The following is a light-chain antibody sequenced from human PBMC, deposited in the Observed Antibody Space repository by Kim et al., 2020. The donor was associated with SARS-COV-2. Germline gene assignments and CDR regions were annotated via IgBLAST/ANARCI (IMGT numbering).Light chain of an antibody. CDR1: SSDVDGYIY. Sequence: GQPITISCTGTSSDVDGYIYISWYQQQPGKAPKLMIYDVSHRPSGVSNRFSGSKSGNTASLTISGLQAEDEADYYCSSYTTTSTLVFGGGTQLTVL. CDR2: DVS. CDR3: SSYTTTSTLV. V-gene: IGLV2-14*03. J-gene: IGLJ3*02.